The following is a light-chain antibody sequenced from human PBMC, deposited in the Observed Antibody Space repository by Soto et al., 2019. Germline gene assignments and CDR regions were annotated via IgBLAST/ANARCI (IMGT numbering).Light chain of an antibody. V-gene: IGKV3-20*01. CDR2: GAS. Sequence: DIVLTHSPGTLSLSPGDRATLSCRSSQSVNSNYLAWYQQTPGQAPRLLIFGASTRATGIPDRFRGSGSGAPCDRTINSREPEDCAGHYCQQYGRTLGQGCKGDIK. J-gene: IGKJ2*01. CDR1: QSVNSNY. CDR3: QQYGRT.